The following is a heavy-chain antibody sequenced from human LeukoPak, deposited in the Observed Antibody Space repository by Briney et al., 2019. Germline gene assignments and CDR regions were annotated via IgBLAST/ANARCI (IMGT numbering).Heavy chain of an antibody. CDR2: ISSSSTYI. V-gene: IGHV3-21*01. J-gene: IGHJ4*02. D-gene: IGHD2-15*01. CDR1: GFTFSTYS. CDR3: ARDPPEDQVVVAATRDY. Sequence: GGFLRLSCAASGFTFSTYSMNWVRQAPGKGLEWVSSISSSSTYIYYADSVKGRFTISRDNAKNSLYLQMNSLRAEDTAVYYCARDPPEDQVVVAATRDYWGQGTLVTVSS.